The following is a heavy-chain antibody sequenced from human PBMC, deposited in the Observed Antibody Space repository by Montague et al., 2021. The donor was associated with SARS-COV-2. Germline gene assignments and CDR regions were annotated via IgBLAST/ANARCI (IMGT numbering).Heavy chain of an antibody. CDR1: GGSISSSSYY. V-gene: IGHV4-39*01. CDR3: ARHGYCETYDAFDI. D-gene: IGHD2-2*03. J-gene: IGHJ3*02. CDR2: IYYTGST. Sequence: SETLSLTCTVSGGSISSSSYYWGWLRQPPGKGLEWIGSIYYTGSTYYNPSLKSRVTISVDTSKNQFSLKLSSVTAADTAVYYCARHGYCETYDAFDIWGQGTMVTVSS.